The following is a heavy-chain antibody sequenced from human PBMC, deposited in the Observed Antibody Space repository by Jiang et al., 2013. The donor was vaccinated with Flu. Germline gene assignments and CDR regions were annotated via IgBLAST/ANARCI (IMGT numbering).Heavy chain of an antibody. Sequence: GSGLVKPSETLSLTCTVSGGSISSYYWSWIRQPPGKGLEWIGYIYYSGSTNYNPSLKSRVTISVDTSKNQFSLKLSSVTAADTAVYYCAGGSGGMTTVTRVGWYFDLWGRGTLVTVSS. J-gene: IGHJ2*01. D-gene: IGHD4-17*01. CDR2: IYYSGST. V-gene: IGHV4-59*01. CDR1: GGSISSYY. CDR3: AGGSGGMTTVTRVGWYFDL.